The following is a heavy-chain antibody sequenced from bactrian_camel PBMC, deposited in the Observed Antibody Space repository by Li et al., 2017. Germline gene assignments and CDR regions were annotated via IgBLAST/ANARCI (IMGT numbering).Heavy chain of an antibody. CDR2: FDNGGTP. CDR1: GFSVDDSI. D-gene: IGHD1*01. J-gene: IGHJ4*01. Sequence: HVQLVESGGGSVQVGGSLRLSCKAFGFSVDDSIVAWYRHAPGQRCEMVASFDNGGTPYYSDSVKGRFTISRDNAKNAVYLQMNYLRTEDTAMYYCSNGLDRDRWRTPGPGTQVTVS. V-gene: IGHV3S63*01.